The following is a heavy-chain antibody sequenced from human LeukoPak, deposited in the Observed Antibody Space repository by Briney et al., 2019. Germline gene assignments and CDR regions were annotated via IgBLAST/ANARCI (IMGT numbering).Heavy chain of an antibody. CDR1: GFTFSSYG. Sequence: PGGSLRLSCAASGFTFSSYGMYWVRQAPGKGLEWVAVISSDGSNKYYADSVKGRFTISRDNSKNTLYLQMNSLRAEDTAVYYCAKDPIAVAGNNYYGMDVWGQGPRLSVCS. J-gene: IGHJ6*02. CDR3: AKDPIAVAGNNYYGMDV. CDR2: ISSDGSNK. D-gene: IGHD6-19*01. V-gene: IGHV3-30*18.